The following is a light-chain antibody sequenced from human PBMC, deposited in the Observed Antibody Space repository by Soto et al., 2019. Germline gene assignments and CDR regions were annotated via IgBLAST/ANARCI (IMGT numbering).Light chain of an antibody. CDR2: WAS. J-gene: IGKJ2*01. CDR1: QSLLYRSNNKYC. CDR3: QQYYSIPYT. Sequence: DIVMTQSPDSLAVSLGERATINCTSSQSLLYRSNNKYCLTWYQQKPGQPPKLLIYWASTRESGVPDRFSGSGSGTDFTLTISSLQAEDVAVYYCQQYYSIPYTFGQGTKLEI. V-gene: IGKV4-1*01.